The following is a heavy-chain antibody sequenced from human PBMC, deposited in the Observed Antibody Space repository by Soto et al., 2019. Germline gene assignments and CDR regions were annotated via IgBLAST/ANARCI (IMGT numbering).Heavy chain of an antibody. CDR3: ARDGLGIAAAISKCWFDH. D-gene: IGHD6-13*01. CDR2: LIPILGIA. J-gene: IGHJ5*02. V-gene: IGHV1-69*08. Sequence: QVQLVQSGAEVKKPGSSVKVSCKASGGTFSSYTISWVRQAPGQGLEWMGRLIPILGIANYAQKFQGRVTITADKSTSTAYMELSSLRSEDTAVYSCARDGLGIAAAISKCWFDHGGQGTLVTVSS. CDR1: GGTFSSYT.